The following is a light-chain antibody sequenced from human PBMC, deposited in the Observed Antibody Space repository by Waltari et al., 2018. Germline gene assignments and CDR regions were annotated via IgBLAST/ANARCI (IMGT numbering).Light chain of an antibody. V-gene: IGKV3-11*01. J-gene: IGKJ4*01. CDR2: DAS. Sequence: EIVLTQSPATLSLSPGERATLSCRASQSVSSYLAWSQQKPGQAPRHLIYDASNRATGIPARFSGSGSGTDFTLTISSLEPEDFAVYYCQQRSNWLLTFGGGTKVEIK. CDR3: QQRSNWLLT. CDR1: QSVSSY.